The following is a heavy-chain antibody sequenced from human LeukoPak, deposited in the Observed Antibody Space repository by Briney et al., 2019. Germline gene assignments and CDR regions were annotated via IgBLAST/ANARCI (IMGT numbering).Heavy chain of an antibody. CDR3: TRDRAGTQSWVEFDL. J-gene: IGHJ5*02. V-gene: IGHV3-66*03. CDR2: IYTSGST. D-gene: IGHD3-10*01. CDR1: GFSVSSTY. Sequence: GGSLRLSCAASGFSVSSTYMSWVRQAPGKGLEWVSLIYTSGSTFYSDSVMGRFTISRDNSKNTLFLQMNSLRAEDSAVYYCTRDRAGTQSWVEFDLWGQGTLVTVSS.